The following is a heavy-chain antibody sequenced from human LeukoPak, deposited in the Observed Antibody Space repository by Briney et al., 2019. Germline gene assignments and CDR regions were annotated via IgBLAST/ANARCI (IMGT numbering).Heavy chain of an antibody. CDR3: ARGPEWELWGGHFDY. V-gene: IGHV1-18*01. CDR2: ISAYNGNT. Sequence: ASVKVSCKASGYTFTSYGISWVRQAPGQGLEWMGWISAYNGNTNYAQKLQGRVTMTTDTSTSTVYMELRSLRSDDTAVYYCARGPEWELWGGHFDYWGQGTLVTVSS. J-gene: IGHJ4*02. CDR1: GYTFTSYG. D-gene: IGHD1-26*01.